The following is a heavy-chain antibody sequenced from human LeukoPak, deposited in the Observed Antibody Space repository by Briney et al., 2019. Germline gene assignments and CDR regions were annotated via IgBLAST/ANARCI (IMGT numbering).Heavy chain of an antibody. J-gene: IGHJ4*02. CDR1: GFTFSPYW. D-gene: IGHD6-13*01. CDR3: ATDLGSSRPNF. CDR2: IKQDGSEK. Sequence: GGSLRLSCAASGFTFSPYWMSWVRQAPGKGLEWVANIKQDGSEKYYVDSAKGRFTISRDNAKNSLYLQMNSLRAEDTAVYYCATDLGSSRPNFWGQGILVTVSS. V-gene: IGHV3-7*01.